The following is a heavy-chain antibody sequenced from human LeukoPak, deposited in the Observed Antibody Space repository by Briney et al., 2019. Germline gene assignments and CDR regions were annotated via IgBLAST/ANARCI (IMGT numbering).Heavy chain of an antibody. CDR2: INPNSGGT. CDR3: ARVKKAVAGNWFDP. V-gene: IGHV1-2*02. D-gene: IGHD6-19*01. Sequence: RASVKVSCTASGYTFTGYYMHWVRQAPGQGLEWMGWINPNSGGTNYAQKFQGRVTITRDTSISTAYMELSRLRSDDTAVYYCARVKKAVAGNWFDPWGQGTLVTVSS. CDR1: GYTFTGYY. J-gene: IGHJ5*02.